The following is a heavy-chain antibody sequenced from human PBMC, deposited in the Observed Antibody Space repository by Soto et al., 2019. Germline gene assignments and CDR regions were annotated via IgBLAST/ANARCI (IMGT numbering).Heavy chain of an antibody. CDR3: AKGKLEATIPAGWGYYMDV. J-gene: IGHJ6*03. CDR2: IAWTGGST. Sequence: EVQLVESGGDLVQPGRSLRLSCAASGFTSDDYAMHWVRQAPGKGLEWVSGIAWTGGSTGYADSVKGRFTISRASAKNSLYLQMNILITEDTTLYYCAKGKLEATIPAGWGYYMDVCGKGTTVTV. V-gene: IGHV3-9*02. D-gene: IGHD5-12*01. CDR1: GFTSDDYA.